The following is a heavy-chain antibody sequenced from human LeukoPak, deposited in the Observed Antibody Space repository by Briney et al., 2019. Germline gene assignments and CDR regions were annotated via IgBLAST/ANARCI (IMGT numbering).Heavy chain of an antibody. V-gene: IGHV3-30*04. CDR3: AKYLGYGYYDILTGPFGPVFDY. CDR2: ISYDGSNK. CDR1: GFTFSNYA. Sequence: GGSLRLSCAASGFTFSNYAMHWVRQAPGKGLEWVAVISYDGSNKYYADSVKGRFTISRDNSKNTLYLQMNSLRAEDTAVYYCAKYLGYGYYDILTGPFGPVFDYWGQGTLVTVSS. J-gene: IGHJ4*02. D-gene: IGHD3-9*01.